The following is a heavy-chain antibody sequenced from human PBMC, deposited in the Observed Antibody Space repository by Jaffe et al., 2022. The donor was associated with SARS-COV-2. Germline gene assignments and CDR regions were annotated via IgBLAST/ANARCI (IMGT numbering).Heavy chain of an antibody. CDR2: ISYDGSNK. CDR3: ARDNDGNPADY. V-gene: IGHV3-30-3*01. Sequence: QVQLVESGGGVVQPGRSLRLSCAASGFTFSSYAMHWVRQAPGKGLEWVAVISYDGSNKYYADSVKGRFTISRDNSKNTLYLQMNSLRAEDTAVYYCARDNDGNPADYWGQGTLVTVSS. CDR1: GFTFSSYA. J-gene: IGHJ4*02. D-gene: IGHD1-1*01.